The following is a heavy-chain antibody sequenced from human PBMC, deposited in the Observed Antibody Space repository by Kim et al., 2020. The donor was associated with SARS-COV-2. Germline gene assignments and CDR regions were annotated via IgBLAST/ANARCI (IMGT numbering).Heavy chain of an antibody. CDR1: GYTFSNYY. D-gene: IGHD6-13*01. V-gene: IGHV1-46*01. CDR2: INPSGDAT. CDR3: ARETVAAGSEFDY. Sequence: ASVKVSCKASGYTFSNYYMHWVRQAPGQGLGWMGVINPSGDATTYAQEFRGRLTVTRDTSASTLYMELSSLRSEDTAVYFCARETVAAGSEFDYWGQGTLVTVSS. J-gene: IGHJ4*02.